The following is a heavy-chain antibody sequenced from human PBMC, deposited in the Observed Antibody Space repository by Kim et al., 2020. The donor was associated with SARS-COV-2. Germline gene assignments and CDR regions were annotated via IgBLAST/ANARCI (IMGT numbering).Heavy chain of an antibody. CDR3: ARDRSPDGRRDNWFDP. CDR2: ISPKSGVT. D-gene: IGHD1-26*01. J-gene: IGHJ5*02. V-gene: IGHV1-2*02. Sequence: ASVKVSCKASLYSFTDHEIHWVRQAPGQGLEWMGRISPKSGVTNYAQKFQGRVALTRETSINTAYVELTSLSSDDTAVYYCARDRSPDGRRDNWFDPWGQGTLVIVSS. CDR1: LYSFTDHE.